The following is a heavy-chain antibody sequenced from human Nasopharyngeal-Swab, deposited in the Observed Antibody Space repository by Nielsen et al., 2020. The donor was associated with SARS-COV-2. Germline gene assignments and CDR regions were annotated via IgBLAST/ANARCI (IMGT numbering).Heavy chain of an antibody. J-gene: IGHJ5*02. V-gene: IGHV1-69*06. D-gene: IGHD5-18*01. Sequence: WVRQAPGQGLEWMGGIIPIFGTANYAQKSQGRVTITADKSTSTAYMELSSLRSEDTAVYYCAREDLGYSYGAWGQGTLVTVSS. CDR3: AREDLGYSYGA. CDR2: IIPIFGTA.